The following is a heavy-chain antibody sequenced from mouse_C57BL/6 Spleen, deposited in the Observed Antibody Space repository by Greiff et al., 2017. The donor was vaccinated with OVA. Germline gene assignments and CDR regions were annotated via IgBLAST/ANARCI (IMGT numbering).Heavy chain of an antibody. D-gene: IGHD1-1*01. CDR1: GFTFSSYA. Sequence: DVMLVESGGGLVKPGGSLKLSCAASGFTFSSYAMSWVRQTPEKRLEWVATISDGGSYTYYPDNVKGRFTISRDNAKNNLYLQMSHLKSEDTAMYYCARDRITTVVGDAMDYWGQGTSVTVSS. CDR3: ARDRITTVVGDAMDY. CDR2: ISDGGSYT. J-gene: IGHJ4*01. V-gene: IGHV5-4*01.